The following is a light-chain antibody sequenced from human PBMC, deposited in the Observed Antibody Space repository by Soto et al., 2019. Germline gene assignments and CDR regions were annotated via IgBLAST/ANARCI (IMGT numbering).Light chain of an antibody. V-gene: IGKV4-1*01. CDR2: WAS. CDR1: QSILSTSNNYNY. Sequence: DILLTQSPDSLAVSLGERATINCKSSQSILSTSNNYNYLAWFQKKPRQPPKLLIYWASTRESGVPNRFSGSGSGIDFPLTLSSLQAEDVAVYYCQQYYGSPITVGQGTRLEIE. J-gene: IGKJ5*01. CDR3: QQYYGSPIT.